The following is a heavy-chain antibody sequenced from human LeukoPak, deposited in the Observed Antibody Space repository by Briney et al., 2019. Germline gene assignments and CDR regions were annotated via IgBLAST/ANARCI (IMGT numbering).Heavy chain of an antibody. CDR1: GRSISSSSYY. CDR2: IYYSGST. Sequence: SETMSLTCTVSGRSISSSSYYWGWIRQPPGKGLEWIGRIYYSGSTYYNPSLKSRVTISVDTSKNQYYLKLSSVTAADTALYYGARLGVTMVRGPTLGRAYYMDVGGKGTTVTVSS. D-gene: IGHD3-10*01. V-gene: IGHV4-39*01. CDR3: ARLGVTMVRGPTLGRAYYMDV. J-gene: IGHJ6*03.